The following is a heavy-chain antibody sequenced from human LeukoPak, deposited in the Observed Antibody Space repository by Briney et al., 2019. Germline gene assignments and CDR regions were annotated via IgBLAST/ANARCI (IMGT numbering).Heavy chain of an antibody. CDR3: ARGYNNYGYVFDI. V-gene: IGHV3-21*01. D-gene: IGHD4-11*01. J-gene: IGHJ3*02. CDR1: GFTFSSHS. Sequence: PGGSLRLSCAASGFTFSSHSMNWVRQAQGKGLEWVSSISSSSIYIYYADSVKGRFTISRDNAKNSLYLQMNSLRAEDTAVYYCARGYNNYGYVFDIWGQGTVVTVSS. CDR2: ISSSSIYI.